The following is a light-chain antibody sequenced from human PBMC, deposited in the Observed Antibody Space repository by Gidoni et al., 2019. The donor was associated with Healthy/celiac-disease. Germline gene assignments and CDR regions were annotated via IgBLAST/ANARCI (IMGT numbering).Light chain of an antibody. CDR3: QQSYSTQGPT. V-gene: IGKV1-39*01. CDR1: QSISSY. CDR2: AAS. Sequence: IHITQSPSSLSASVGDRFTITCRESQSISSYLKWYQQKPGKAPKLLIYAASSLQSGVPSRFRGSGSGTDLNLTISRLKPEDFATYYCQQSYSTQGPTFGQGTKVDIK. J-gene: IGKJ3*01.